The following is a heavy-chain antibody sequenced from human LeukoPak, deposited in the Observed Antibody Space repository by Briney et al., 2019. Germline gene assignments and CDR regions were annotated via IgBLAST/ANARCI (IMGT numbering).Heavy chain of an antibody. D-gene: IGHD6-6*01. CDR3: ARVFARPRLYYYYMDV. CDR2: MNPNSGNT. Sequence: ASVKVSCKASGYTFTSYDINWVRQATGQGLEWMGWMNPNSGNTGYAQKFQGRVTMTRNTSISTAYMELSSLRSEDTAVYYCARVFARPRLYYYYMDVWGKGTTVTVSS. CDR1: GYTFTSYD. V-gene: IGHV1-8*01. J-gene: IGHJ6*03.